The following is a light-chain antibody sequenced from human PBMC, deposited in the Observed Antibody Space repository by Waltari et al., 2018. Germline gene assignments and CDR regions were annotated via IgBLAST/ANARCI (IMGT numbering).Light chain of an antibody. J-gene: IGKJ1*01. V-gene: IGKV3-15*01. CDR1: QGVNSN. CDR3: QQYDNWPWT. Sequence: IVMTQSPAPLSVYPAERATLSCRSSQGVNSNLAWYQQKPGQAPRLRIYGASTRATGLPVRFSGSGSGTDFTLTISSLQSEDLAVYYCQQYDNWPWTFGQGTKVEIK. CDR2: GAS.